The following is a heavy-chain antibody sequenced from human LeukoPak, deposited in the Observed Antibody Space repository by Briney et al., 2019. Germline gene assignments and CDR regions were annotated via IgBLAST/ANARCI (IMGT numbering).Heavy chain of an antibody. CDR3: AREDDYGDYDVVAFDI. CDR2: TYYRSKLYN. D-gene: IGHD4-17*01. J-gene: IGHJ3*02. CDR1: GDSVSSNSAA. Sequence: SQTLSLTCAISGDSVSSNSAAWNWIRQSPSRGLEWLGRTYYRSKLYNDYAVSVKSRITINPATSTNQFSLQLNSVTPEDTAVYYCAREDDYGDYDVVAFDIWGQGKMVTVSS. V-gene: IGHV6-1*01.